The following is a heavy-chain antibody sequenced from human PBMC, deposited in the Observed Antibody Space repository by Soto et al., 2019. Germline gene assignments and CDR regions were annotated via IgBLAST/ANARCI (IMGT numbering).Heavy chain of an antibody. J-gene: IGHJ6*02. V-gene: IGHV3-30*18. Sequence: QVQLVESGGGVVQPGRSLRLSCAASGFTFSSYGMHWVRQAPGKGLEWVAVISYDGSNKYYADSVKGRFTISRDNSKNTLYLQRNSLRAEDTAVYYCAKDLGRRGGMDVWGQGTTVTVSS. D-gene: IGHD1-26*01. CDR2: ISYDGSNK. CDR1: GFTFSSYG. CDR3: AKDLGRRGGMDV.